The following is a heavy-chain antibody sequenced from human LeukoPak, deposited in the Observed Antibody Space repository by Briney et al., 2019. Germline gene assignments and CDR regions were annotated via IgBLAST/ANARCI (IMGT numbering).Heavy chain of an antibody. Sequence: GRSLRLSCAASGFTFSSYGMHWVRQAPGKGLEWVAVISYDGSNKYYADSVKGRFTISRDNSKNTLYLQMNSLRAEDTAVYYCAKDSEDTAMAERGGYFDYWGQGTLVTVSS. D-gene: IGHD5-18*01. CDR1: GFTFSSYG. J-gene: IGHJ4*02. V-gene: IGHV3-30*18. CDR2: ISYDGSNK. CDR3: AKDSEDTAMAERGGYFDY.